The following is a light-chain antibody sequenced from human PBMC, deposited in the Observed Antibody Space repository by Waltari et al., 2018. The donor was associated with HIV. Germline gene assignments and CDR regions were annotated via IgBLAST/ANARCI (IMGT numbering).Light chain of an antibody. V-gene: IGKV2-28*01. CDR1: QALLKSIAYLY. Sequence: DIVMRQFPASLPVTPGAPASLSCRSRQALLKSIAYLYLVWYLQKPGQSPQLLIYLGSNRAYGVPDRFSASGSATEFTLKISRGEAEDVGVYDCMQALETPRTFGEGTKVEIK. CDR3: MQALETPRT. J-gene: IGKJ4*01. CDR2: LGS.